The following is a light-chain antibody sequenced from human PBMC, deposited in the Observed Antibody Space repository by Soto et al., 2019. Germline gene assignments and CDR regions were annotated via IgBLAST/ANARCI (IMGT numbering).Light chain of an antibody. J-gene: IGKJ5*01. CDR3: QQANSFPLT. CDR1: QDISTW. V-gene: IGKV1-12*01. CDR2: ASS. Sequence: IQMTRXXXXXXASXXDRVTIXCRASQDISTWLAWYQQKPGKAPNLLIYASSTLATGVPSRFSGSGSGTDFTLTISSLQPEDFATYYCQQANSFPLTFGQGTRLEIK.